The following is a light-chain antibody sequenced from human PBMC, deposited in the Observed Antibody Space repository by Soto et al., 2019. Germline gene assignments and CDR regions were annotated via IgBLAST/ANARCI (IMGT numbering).Light chain of an antibody. V-gene: IGLV2-14*01. CDR1: SSDVGGYNS. J-gene: IGLJ3*02. Sequence: QSALTQPASVSGSPGQSITISCTGTSSDVGGYNSVCWHQQHPGKAPKLMIYEVSNRPSGVSDRFSASKSGNTASLTISGLLADDEADYYCSSFTRCNTWVFGGGTKLTVL. CDR3: SSFTRCNTWV. CDR2: EVS.